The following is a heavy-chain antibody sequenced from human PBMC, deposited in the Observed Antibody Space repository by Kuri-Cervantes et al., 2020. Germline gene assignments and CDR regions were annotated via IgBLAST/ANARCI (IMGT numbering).Heavy chain of an antibody. V-gene: IGHV3-7*04. D-gene: IGHD2-15*01. CDR3: ARLYCSGGSCYLRY. J-gene: IGHJ4*02. CDR2: IKQDGSEK. CDR1: GFTFSSYW. Sequence: GGSLRLSCAASGFTFSSYWMSWVRQAPGKGLEWVANIKQDGSEKYYVDSVKGRFTISRDNAKNSLYLQMNSLRAEDTAVYYCARLYCSGGSCYLRYWGQGTLVTVSS.